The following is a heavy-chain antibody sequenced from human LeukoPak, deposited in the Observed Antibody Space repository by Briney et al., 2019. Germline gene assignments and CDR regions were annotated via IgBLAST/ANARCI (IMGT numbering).Heavy chain of an antibody. CDR1: RGSISSYY. Sequence: SETLSLTCTVPRGSISSYYWSWIRQPPGKGLEWIGYIYYSGSTNYNPSLKSRVTISVDTSKNQFSLKLSSVTAADTAVYYCARAIAVAGHGDYNWFDPWGQGTLVTVSS. V-gene: IGHV4-59*01. D-gene: IGHD6-19*01. CDR2: IYYSGST. CDR3: ARAIAVAGHGDYNWFDP. J-gene: IGHJ5*02.